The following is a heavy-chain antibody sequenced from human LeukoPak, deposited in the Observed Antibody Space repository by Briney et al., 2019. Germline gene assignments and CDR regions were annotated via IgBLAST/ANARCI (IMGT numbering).Heavy chain of an antibody. CDR3: TRVYGSGSYSPLDY. D-gene: IGHD3-10*01. CDR2: TRKKANSYTT. V-gene: IGHV3-72*01. CDR1: GFSFSDHY. J-gene: IGHJ4*02. Sequence: GGSLRLSCAASGFSFSDHYMDWVRQAPGKGLEWVGHTRKKANSYTTEYAASVKGRFTISRDDSKNSLYLQMNSLQTEDTALYYCTRVYGSGSYSPLDYWGQGTLVTVSS.